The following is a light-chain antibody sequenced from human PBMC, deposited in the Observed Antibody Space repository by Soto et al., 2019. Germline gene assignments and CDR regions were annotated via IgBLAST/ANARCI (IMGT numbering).Light chain of an antibody. J-gene: IGKJ2*01. CDR1: QAIFNY. V-gene: IGKV1-27*01. Sequence: DIQMTQSPSSLSASVGDRVTITCRERQAIFNYLAWYQQKPGKVPKLLIYAASTLQSGVPSRFSGSGSGTDFTLTISSLQPEVVATYYCQKYNSAPPTFGQGTKLEIK. CDR3: QKYNSAPPT. CDR2: AAS.